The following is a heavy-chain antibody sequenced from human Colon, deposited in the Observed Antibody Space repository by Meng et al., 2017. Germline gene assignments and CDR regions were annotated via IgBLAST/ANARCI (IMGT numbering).Heavy chain of an antibody. CDR3: AREGSDSWIDY. Sequence: QVQLVQSGSELNKPGASVKGTCKTSGYLFSYYAMNWVRQAPGRGLEWMGWSNTKTGNPTYAQAFTGRFVFSLDTSVSTAYLQINDLKADDTAVYYCAREGSDSWIDYWGQGTLVTVSS. CDR2: SNTKTGNP. D-gene: IGHD6-13*01. CDR1: GYLFSYYA. J-gene: IGHJ4*02. V-gene: IGHV7-4-1*02.